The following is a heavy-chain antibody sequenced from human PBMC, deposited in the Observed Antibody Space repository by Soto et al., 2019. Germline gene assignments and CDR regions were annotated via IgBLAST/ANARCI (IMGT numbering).Heavy chain of an antibody. CDR2: INQDGSEK. CDR1: GFTFTTYW. CDR3: ASDGLNCGGDCFDY. Sequence: EAQLVESGGGLVQPGGSLRLSCAASGFTFTTYWMSWVRQAPGKGLEWVANINQDGSEKSYVDSVKVRFTISRDNAKNSLYLQMNSLRVEDTAVYDCASDGLNCGGDCFDYWGQGTLVTVSS. J-gene: IGHJ4*02. V-gene: IGHV3-7*05. D-gene: IGHD2-21*01.